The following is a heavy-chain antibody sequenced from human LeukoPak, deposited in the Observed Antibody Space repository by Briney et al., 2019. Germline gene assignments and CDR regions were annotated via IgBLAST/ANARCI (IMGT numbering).Heavy chain of an antibody. CDR1: GIYFRSSG. CDR2: IQNDGSDK. J-gene: IGHJ4*02. D-gene: IGHD6-13*01. Sequence: GGSLRLSCAASGIYFRSSGMHWVRQAPGKGLEWVTFIQNDGSDKYYAASVKGRFTISRDNSKNTVYLHMASLRADDTALYYCAREGGRAVPGRFDQWGQGTLVTASS. V-gene: IGHV3-30*02. CDR3: AREGGRAVPGRFDQ.